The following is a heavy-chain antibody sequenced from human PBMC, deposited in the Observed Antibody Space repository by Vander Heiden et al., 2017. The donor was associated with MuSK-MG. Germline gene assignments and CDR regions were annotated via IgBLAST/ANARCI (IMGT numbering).Heavy chain of an antibody. CDR3: ARAGYCSSTSCYFGFSYYGMDV. V-gene: IGHV4-34*01. D-gene: IGHD2-2*03. CDR1: GGSFSGYY. Sequence: QVQLQQWGAGLLKPSETLSLTCAVYGGSFSGYYWSWIRQPPGKGLEWIGEIKHSGSTNYNPSLKSRVTISVDTSKNQFSLKLSSVTAADTAVYYCARAGYCSSTSCYFGFSYYGMDVWGQGTTVTVSS. J-gene: IGHJ6*02. CDR2: IKHSGST.